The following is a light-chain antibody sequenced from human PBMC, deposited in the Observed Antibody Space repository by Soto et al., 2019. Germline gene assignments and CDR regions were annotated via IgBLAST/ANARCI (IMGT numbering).Light chain of an antibody. Sequence: DIQMTQSPSSLSASVGDRVSITCRASQNVAHFLNWYQQKPGKAPKLLIYATSSLHSGVPSRFSGSGFGTEFTLTISSLQPEDFATYFCQQYNNWPRTFGQGTKVDIK. CDR3: QQYNNWPRT. CDR1: QNVAHF. CDR2: ATS. J-gene: IGKJ1*01. V-gene: IGKV1-39*01.